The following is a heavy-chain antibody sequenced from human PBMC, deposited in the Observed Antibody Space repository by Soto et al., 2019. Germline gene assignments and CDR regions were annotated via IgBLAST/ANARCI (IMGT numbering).Heavy chain of an antibody. CDR2: MNPNSGNT. CDR3: ARERTRGFDP. J-gene: IGHJ5*02. Sequence: QVQLVQSGAEVKKPGASVKVSCKASGYTFTSYDINWVRQATGQGLEWMGWMNPNSGNTAYAQKFLGRVTMTRKTSISTAYMELSSLRSEDTDGYYCARERTRGFDPWGQGTLVTVSS. CDR1: GYTFTSYD. V-gene: IGHV1-8*01.